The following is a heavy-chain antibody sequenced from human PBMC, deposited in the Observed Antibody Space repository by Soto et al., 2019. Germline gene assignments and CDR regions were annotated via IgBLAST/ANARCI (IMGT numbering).Heavy chain of an antibody. J-gene: IGHJ4*02. V-gene: IGHV2-5*02. CDR3: ARSLWFGELH. CDR2: IYWDNDK. Sequence: QITLKESGPTLVKPTQTLTLTCSFSGFSLSTTGVGVGWIRQSPGKALEWLAIIYWDNDKRYSPSLKSRVTITKDTSKNQVVLTVTKMDPLDTGTYYCARSLWFGELHWGQGALVTVSS. CDR1: GFSLSTTGVG. D-gene: IGHD3-10*01.